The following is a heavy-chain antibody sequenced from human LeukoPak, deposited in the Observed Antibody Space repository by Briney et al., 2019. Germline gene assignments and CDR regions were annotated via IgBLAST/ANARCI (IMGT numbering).Heavy chain of an antibody. Sequence: SETLSLTCTVSGGSISSGSYYWSWIRQPAGKGLEWIGRIYTSGSTNYNPSLKSRVTISVDTSKNQFSLKLSAVTAADTAVYYCARDGYSSSWFPDYYYYMDVWGKGTTVTISS. D-gene: IGHD6-13*01. J-gene: IGHJ6*03. CDR1: GGSISSGSYY. CDR2: IYTSGST. CDR3: ARDGYSSSWFPDYYYYMDV. V-gene: IGHV4-61*02.